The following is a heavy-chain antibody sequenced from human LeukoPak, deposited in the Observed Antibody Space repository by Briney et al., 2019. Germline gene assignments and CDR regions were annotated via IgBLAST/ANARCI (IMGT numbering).Heavy chain of an antibody. J-gene: IGHJ3*02. Sequence: QGRITITTDESTSTAYMELSSLRSEDTAVYYCAREKQSSSRAFDIWGQGTMVTVSS. CDR3: AREKQSSSRAFDI. D-gene: IGHD2-2*01. V-gene: IGHV1-69*05.